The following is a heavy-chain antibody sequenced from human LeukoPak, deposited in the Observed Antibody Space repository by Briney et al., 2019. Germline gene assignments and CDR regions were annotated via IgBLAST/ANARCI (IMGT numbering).Heavy chain of an antibody. D-gene: IGHD1-26*01. CDR1: GFTFSSYW. CDR2: IDSDGSST. J-gene: IGHJ4*02. CDR3: ARVRWELPGYYFDY. Sequence: GGSLRLPCAASGFTFSSYWMHWVRQAPGKGLVWVSRIDSDGSSTSYADSVKGRFTISRDNAKNTLYLQMNSLRAEDTAVYYCARVRWELPGYYFDYWGQGTLVTVSS. V-gene: IGHV3-74*01.